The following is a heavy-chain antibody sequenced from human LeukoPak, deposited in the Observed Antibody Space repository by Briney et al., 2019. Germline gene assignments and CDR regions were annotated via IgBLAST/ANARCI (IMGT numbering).Heavy chain of an antibody. CDR3: AREIGPRQLHLWGSAFDY. J-gene: IGHJ4*02. CDR2: INPSGGGT. Sequence: ASVKVSCKASGYTFTSYYMHWVLHAPGQGPESMGIINPSGGGTSYAQKFQGRLTITRDTSTTTVYMELSSLRSEDTAMYYCAREIGPRQLHLWGSAFDYWGQGTLVTVSS. D-gene: IGHD5-18*01. CDR1: GYTFTSYY. V-gene: IGHV1-46*01.